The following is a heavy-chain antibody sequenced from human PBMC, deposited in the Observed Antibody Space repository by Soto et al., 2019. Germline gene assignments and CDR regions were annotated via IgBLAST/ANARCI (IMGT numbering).Heavy chain of an antibody. CDR3: ARQEDTAMVSDYYYGMDV. V-gene: IGHV1-18*04. J-gene: IGHJ6*02. CDR1: GYTFTSYG. D-gene: IGHD5-18*01. Sequence: ASVKVSCKASGYTFTSYGISWVRQAPGQGLEWMGWISAYNGNTNYAQKLQGRVTMTTDTSTSTAYMELRSLRSDDTAMYYCARQEDTAMVSDYYYGMDVWGQGTTVTVSS. CDR2: ISAYNGNT.